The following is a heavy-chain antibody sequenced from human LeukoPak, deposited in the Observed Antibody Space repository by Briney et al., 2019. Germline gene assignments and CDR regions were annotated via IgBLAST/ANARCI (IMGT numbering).Heavy chain of an antibody. CDR2: IYPGDSDT. Sequence: PGESLKISCKGSGYSFTSYWIGCVRQMPGKGLEWKGIIYPGDSDTRYSPSFQGQVTISADKSIRTAYLQWSSLKASDTAMYYCARHITSYGDYSTREGRADYWGQGTLVTVSS. D-gene: IGHD4-17*01. CDR3: ARHITSYGDYSTREGRADY. V-gene: IGHV5-51*01. J-gene: IGHJ4*02. CDR1: GYSFTSYW.